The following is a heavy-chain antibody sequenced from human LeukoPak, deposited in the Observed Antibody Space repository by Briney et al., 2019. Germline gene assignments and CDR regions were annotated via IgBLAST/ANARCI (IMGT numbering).Heavy chain of an antibody. CDR2: ISGSGGST. J-gene: IGHJ4*02. V-gene: IGHV3-23*01. Sequence: GGSLRLSCAAPGFTFSSYAMSWVRQAPGKGLEWVSAISGSGGSTYYADSVKGRFTISRDNSKNTLYLQMNSLRAEDTAVYYCAKVWVYRDAECGFDYWGQGTLVTVSS. CDR1: GFTFSSYA. D-gene: IGHD6-13*01. CDR3: AKVWVYRDAECGFDY.